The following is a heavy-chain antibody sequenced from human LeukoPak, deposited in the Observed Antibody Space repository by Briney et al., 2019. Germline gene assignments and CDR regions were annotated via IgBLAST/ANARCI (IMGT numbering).Heavy chain of an antibody. CDR2: INHSGST. D-gene: IGHD3-22*01. V-gene: IGHV4-34*01. CDR1: GGSISSYY. CDR3: ARGAITMIVE. J-gene: IGHJ4*02. Sequence: SETLSLTCTVSGGSISSYYWSWIRQPPGKGLEWIGEINHSGSTNYNPSLKSRVTISVDTSKNQFSLKLSSVTAADTAVYYCARGAITMIVEWGQGTLVTVSS.